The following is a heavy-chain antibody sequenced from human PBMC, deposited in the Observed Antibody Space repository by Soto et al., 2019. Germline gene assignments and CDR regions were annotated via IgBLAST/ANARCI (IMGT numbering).Heavy chain of an antibody. V-gene: IGHV1-69*04. CDR2: IIPILGIA. CDR1: GGTFSSHT. J-gene: IGHJ5*02. Sequence: GASVKVSCKASGGTFSSHTISWVRQAPGQGLEWMGRIIPILGIANYAQKFQGRVTITADKSTSTAYMELSSLRSEDTAVYYCARDCSGGSCYTQGDWFDPWGQGTLVTVSS. D-gene: IGHD2-15*01. CDR3: ARDCSGGSCYTQGDWFDP.